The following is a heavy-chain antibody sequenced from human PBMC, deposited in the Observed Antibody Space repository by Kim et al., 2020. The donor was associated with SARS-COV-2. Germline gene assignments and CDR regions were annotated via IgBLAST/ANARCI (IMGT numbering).Heavy chain of an antibody. CDR1: GFTFSDYY. CDR3: ARDSVRSWLSYYYYYGMDV. J-gene: IGHJ6*02. D-gene: IGHD6-13*01. V-gene: IGHV3-11*01. Sequence: GGSLRLSCAASGFTFSDYYMSWIRQAPGKGLEWVSYISSSGSTIYYADSVKGRFTISRDNAKNSLYLQMNSLRAEDTAVYYCARDSVRSWLSYYYYYGMDVWGQGTTVTVSS. CDR2: ISSSGSTI.